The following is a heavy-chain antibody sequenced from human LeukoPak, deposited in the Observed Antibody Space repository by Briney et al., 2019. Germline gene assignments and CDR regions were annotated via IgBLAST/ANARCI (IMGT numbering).Heavy chain of an antibody. Sequence: GGSLRLSCAASGFTFSSYAMSWVRQAPGKGLEWVSAISGSGGSTYYADSVKGRFTISRDNSKNTLYLQMNSLRAEDTAVYCCAKLKQWLVYYFDYWGQGTLVTASS. J-gene: IGHJ4*02. D-gene: IGHD6-19*01. V-gene: IGHV3-23*01. CDR3: AKLKQWLVYYFDY. CDR2: ISGSGGST. CDR1: GFTFSSYA.